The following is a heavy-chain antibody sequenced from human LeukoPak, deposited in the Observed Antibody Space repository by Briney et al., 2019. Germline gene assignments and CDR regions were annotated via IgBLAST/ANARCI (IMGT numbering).Heavy chain of an antibody. Sequence: SETLSLTCTVSGGSISSYSWSWIRQPPGKGLEWIGCIYTSVSTNYNPSPKSRVTISVDTSKNQFSLKLSSVTAADTAVYYCARLTMVRGVNLAVDIWGQGTMVTVSS. CDR1: GGSISSYS. D-gene: IGHD3-10*01. J-gene: IGHJ3*02. V-gene: IGHV4-4*09. CDR3: ARLTMVRGVNLAVDI. CDR2: IYTSVST.